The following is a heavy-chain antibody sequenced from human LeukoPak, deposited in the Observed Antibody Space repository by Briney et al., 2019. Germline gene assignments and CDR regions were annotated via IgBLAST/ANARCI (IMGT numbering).Heavy chain of an antibody. J-gene: IGHJ5*02. CDR2: INPNSGGT. CDR1: GYTLTGYY. Sequence: ASVKVSCKASGYTLTGYYMHWVRQAPGQGLEWMGWINPNSGGTNYAQKFQGRVTMTRDTSISTAYMELSRLRSDDTAVYYCARAIWIDYYDSSANWFDPWGQGTLVTVSS. V-gene: IGHV1-2*02. D-gene: IGHD3-22*01. CDR3: ARAIWIDYYDSSANWFDP.